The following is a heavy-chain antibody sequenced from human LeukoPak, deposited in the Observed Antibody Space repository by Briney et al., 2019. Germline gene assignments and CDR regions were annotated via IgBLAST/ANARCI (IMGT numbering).Heavy chain of an antibody. V-gene: IGHV1-69*13. D-gene: IGHD3-16*01. CDR3: ARASRSFVGATFDY. Sequence: ASVKVSCKASGGTFSSYAISWVRQAPGQGLKWMGGIIPIFGTANYAQKFQGRVTITADESTSTAYMELSSLRSEDTAVYYCARASRSFVGATFDYWGQGTLVTVSS. CDR1: GGTFSSYA. CDR2: IIPIFGTA. J-gene: IGHJ4*02.